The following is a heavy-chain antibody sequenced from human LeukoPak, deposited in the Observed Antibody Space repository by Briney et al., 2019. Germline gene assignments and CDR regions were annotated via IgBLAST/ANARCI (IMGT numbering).Heavy chain of an antibody. CDR2: ISSSSSFI. J-gene: IGHJ6*03. CDR3: ARDDLPEYYMDV. CDR1: GFTFSRYS. V-gene: IGHV3-21*01. Sequence: GGSLRLSCAASGFTFSRYSMNWVRQAPGKGLEWLSSISSSSSFIYYADSLKGRFTISRDNAKDSLYLQLNSLRVEDTAVYYCARDDLPEYYMDVWGQGTTVTVSS.